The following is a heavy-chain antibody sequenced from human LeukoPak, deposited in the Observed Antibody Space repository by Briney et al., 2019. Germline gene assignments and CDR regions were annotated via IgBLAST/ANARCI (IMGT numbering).Heavy chain of an antibody. CDR3: ANYGGNARF. J-gene: IGHJ4*02. CDR1: GFTFRTYW. CDR2: INSDGSST. Sequence: QPGGSLRLPCGASGFTFRTYWMQWVRQAPGKGLVWVSHINSDGSSTTYADSVKGRFTISRDNAKNTLYLQMNTLRVEDTAVYYCANYGGNARFWGQGTLVTVSS. V-gene: IGHV3-74*01. D-gene: IGHD4/OR15-4a*01.